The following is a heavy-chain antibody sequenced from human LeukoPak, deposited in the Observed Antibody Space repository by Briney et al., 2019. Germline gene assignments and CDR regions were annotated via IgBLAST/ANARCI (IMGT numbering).Heavy chain of an antibody. CDR3: ACRGGRLDYYCDY. Sequence: SSETLSLTCTVSGDSISSYYWSWIRQPPGKGLEWIGYIYYSGSTNYNPSLKSRVTISVDTSKNQFSLKLSSVTASDTAVYYCACRGGRLDYYCDYWGQGTLVTVSS. D-gene: IGHD3-10*01. J-gene: IGHJ4*02. CDR1: GDSISSYY. V-gene: IGHV4-59*08. CDR2: IYYSGST.